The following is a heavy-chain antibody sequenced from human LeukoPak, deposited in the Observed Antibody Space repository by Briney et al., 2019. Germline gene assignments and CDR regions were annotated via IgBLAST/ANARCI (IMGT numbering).Heavy chain of an antibody. Sequence: ASVKVSCKASGYTFTSYYMHWVRQAPGQGLEWMGIINPSGGSTSYAQKFQGRVTMTRDTSTSTVYMELSSLRSEDTAVYYCARERSHYYYYYGMDVWGQGTTVTVSS. CDR2: INPSGGST. CDR1: GYTFTSYY. V-gene: IGHV1-46*01. CDR3: ARERSHYYYYYGMDV. J-gene: IGHJ6*02.